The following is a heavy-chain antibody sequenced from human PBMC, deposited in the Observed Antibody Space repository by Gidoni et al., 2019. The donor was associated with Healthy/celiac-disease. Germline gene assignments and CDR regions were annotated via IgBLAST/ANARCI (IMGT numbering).Heavy chain of an antibody. Sequence: EVQLVESGGGLVQPGGSLRLSCAASGFTFSSYWMSWVRQAPGKGLEWVANIKQDGSEKYYVDSVKGRFTISRDNAKNSLYLQMNSLRAEDTAVYYCARRYCSSTSCMGRDGMDVWGQGTTVTVSS. CDR1: GFTFSSYW. CDR3: ARRYCSSTSCMGRDGMDV. CDR2: IKQDGSEK. V-gene: IGHV3-7*01. D-gene: IGHD2-2*01. J-gene: IGHJ6*02.